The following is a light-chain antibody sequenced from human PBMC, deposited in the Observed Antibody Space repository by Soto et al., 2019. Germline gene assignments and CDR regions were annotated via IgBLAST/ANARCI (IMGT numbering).Light chain of an antibody. CDR2: GAS. Sequence: EIVMTQSPATLSVSPGERATLSCRSSQSVSSNLAWYQQKPGQAPRLLIYGASTRATVIPARFSGSGSGNEFLLSITTLQSEHFAGYYCHQYYNWPGFGPGTNLAIK. CDR3: HQYYNWPG. J-gene: IGKJ3*01. CDR1: QSVSSN. V-gene: IGKV3-15*01.